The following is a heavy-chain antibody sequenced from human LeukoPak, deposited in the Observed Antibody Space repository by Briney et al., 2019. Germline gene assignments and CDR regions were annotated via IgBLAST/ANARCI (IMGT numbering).Heavy chain of an antibody. CDR3: ASKGDGDRLDY. Sequence: SETLSLTCTVSGGSISSYYWSWIRQPPGKGLEWIGEINHSGSTNYNPSLKSRVTISVDTSKNQFSLKLSSVTAADTAVYYCASKGDGDRLDYWGQGTLVTVSS. CDR1: GGSISSYY. V-gene: IGHV4-34*01. D-gene: IGHD4-17*01. J-gene: IGHJ4*02. CDR2: INHSGST.